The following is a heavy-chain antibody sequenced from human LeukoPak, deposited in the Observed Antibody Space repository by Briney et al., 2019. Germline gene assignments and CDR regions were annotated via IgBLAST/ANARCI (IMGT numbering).Heavy chain of an antibody. Sequence: SVKVSCKASGGTFSSYAISWVRQAPGQGLEWMGRIIPILGIANYAQKFRGRVTITADKSTSTAYMELSSLRSEDTAVYYCARVTDSSGYYSYYYYGMDVWGQGTTVTVSS. J-gene: IGHJ6*02. CDR2: IIPILGIA. D-gene: IGHD3-22*01. V-gene: IGHV1-69*04. CDR1: GGTFSSYA. CDR3: ARVTDSSGYYSYYYYGMDV.